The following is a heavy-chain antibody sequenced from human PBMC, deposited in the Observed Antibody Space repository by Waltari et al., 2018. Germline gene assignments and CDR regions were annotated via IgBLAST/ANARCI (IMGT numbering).Heavy chain of an antibody. Sequence: EVQLVQSGAEVKKPGESLKISCKGSGYSFTRYWIGWVRPVPGKGLDWMGIIYPGDSETRYSPAFQGQVTISADKSISTAYLQWSSLKASDTAMYYCARPGAAAGSPSFDYWGQGTLVTVSS. CDR1: GYSFTRYW. CDR2: IYPGDSET. V-gene: IGHV5-51*03. J-gene: IGHJ4*02. D-gene: IGHD6-13*01. CDR3: ARPGAAAGSPSFDY.